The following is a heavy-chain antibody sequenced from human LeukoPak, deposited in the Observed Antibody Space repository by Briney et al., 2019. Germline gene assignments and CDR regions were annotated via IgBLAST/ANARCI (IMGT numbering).Heavy chain of an antibody. V-gene: IGHV4-34*01. J-gene: IGHJ4*02. CDR2: IDRSGST. CDR3: ARGSAAGLAY. CDR1: GGSFSGYS. Sequence: SETLSFTCAVSGGSFSGYSWTWIRQPPGKGLEWIGEIDRSGSTNYNPSLKSRLTISVDTSKNQFSLKLSSVTAADTAVYYCARGSAAGLAYWGQGTLVTVSS. D-gene: IGHD6-13*01.